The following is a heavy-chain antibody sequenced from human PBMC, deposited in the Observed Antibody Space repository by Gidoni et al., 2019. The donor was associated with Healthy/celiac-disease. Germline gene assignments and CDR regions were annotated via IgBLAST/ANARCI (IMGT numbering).Heavy chain of an antibody. J-gene: IGHJ4*02. CDR1: GFTFDDYT. V-gene: IGHV3-43*01. D-gene: IGHD5-12*01. CDR2: ISWDGGST. CDR3: AKDIDHSGAFDY. Sequence: EVQLVESGGVVVQPGGSLRLSCAASGFTFDDYTMHWVRQAPGKGLEWVSLISWDGGSTYYADSVKGRFTISRDNSKNSLYLQMNSLRTEDTALYYCAKDIDHSGAFDYWGQGTLVTVSS.